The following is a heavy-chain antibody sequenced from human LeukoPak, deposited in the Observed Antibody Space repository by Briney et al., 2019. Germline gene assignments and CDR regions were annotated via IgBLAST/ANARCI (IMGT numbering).Heavy chain of an antibody. CDR3: ARTYSGNYFFDY. CDR2: IVSDGSAI. V-gene: IGHV3-48*02. CDR1: GFTFSTYN. Sequence: GGSLRLSCAASGFTFSTYNMSWVRRAPGRGLEWVSFIVSDGSAIYYADPVKGRFTTSRDSVKNSLFLQMNGLRDEDTAVYYCARTYSGNYFFDYWGQGTPVTVSS. J-gene: IGHJ4*02. D-gene: IGHD1-26*01.